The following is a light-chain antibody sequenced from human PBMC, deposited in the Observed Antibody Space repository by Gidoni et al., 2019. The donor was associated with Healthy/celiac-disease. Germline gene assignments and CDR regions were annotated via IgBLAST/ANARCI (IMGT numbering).Light chain of an antibody. CDR1: APTSGQVM. V-gene: IGLV1-40*01. J-gene: IGLJ3*02. Sequence: QSVLTQPPSVSGAQGRGSPSPALGAAPTSGQVMMYTGTSSFQEQPPKLLIYGNSNRPSGVPDRFSGSKSGTSASLAITGLQAEDEADYYCQSYDSSLSAWVFGGGTKLTVL. CDR2: GNS. CDR3: QSYDSSLSAWV.